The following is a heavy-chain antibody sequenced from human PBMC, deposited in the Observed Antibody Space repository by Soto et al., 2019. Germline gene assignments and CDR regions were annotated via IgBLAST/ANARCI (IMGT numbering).Heavy chain of an antibody. J-gene: IGHJ4*02. D-gene: IGHD3-3*01. Sequence: GGSLRLSCAASGFTFSSYSMNWVRQAPGKGLEWVSSISSSSNYIYYADSVKGRFTISRDNAKNSLYLQMNSLRAEDTAVYYCARDNTIFGVVIVYYFDYWGQGTLVTVSS. CDR1: GFTFSSYS. CDR3: ARDNTIFGVVIVYYFDY. V-gene: IGHV3-21*01. CDR2: ISSSSNYI.